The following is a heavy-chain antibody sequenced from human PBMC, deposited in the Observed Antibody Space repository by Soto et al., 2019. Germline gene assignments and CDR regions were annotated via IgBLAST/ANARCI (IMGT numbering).Heavy chain of an antibody. CDR2: IAWDGGSK. D-gene: IGHD3-16*01. V-gene: IGHV3-43*01. Sequence: PGGSLRLCCAASGFTFHDYAIHWVRQAPGKGLEWVSVIAWDGGSKYYADSVEGRFTMSRDNGKNSVNLQLNSLRIEDTALYFCAREAGRGIYYFDYWGQGA. CDR3: AREAGRGIYYFDY. J-gene: IGHJ4*02. CDR1: GFTFHDYA.